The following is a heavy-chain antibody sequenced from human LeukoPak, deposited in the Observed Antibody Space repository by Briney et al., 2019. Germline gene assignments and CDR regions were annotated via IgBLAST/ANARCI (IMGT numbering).Heavy chain of an antibody. J-gene: IGHJ4*02. Sequence: PSETLTLPCTVSGDPNNSSSDYWRSIRQPPAKVLDRIGSIYYSGSTYYDPSLKGRVTISVDTSKNQFSLKMSSVTAADTAVYYCARVFMVYVFLDYWGQGTLVTVSS. CDR1: GDPNNSSSDY. CDR2: IYYSGST. V-gene: IGHV4-39*07. CDR3: ARVFMVYVFLDY. D-gene: IGHD2-8*01.